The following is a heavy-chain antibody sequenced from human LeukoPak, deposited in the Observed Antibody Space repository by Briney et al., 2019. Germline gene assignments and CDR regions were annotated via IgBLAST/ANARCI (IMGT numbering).Heavy chain of an antibody. D-gene: IGHD2-2*01. CDR1: GFDFSTYA. Sequence: GGSLRLSCAASGFDFSTYAINWVRQAPGKGLEWVSSISSSSSYIYYADSVKGRFTISRDNAKNSLYLQMNSLRAEDTAVYYCARGDIVVVPAALDYWGQGTLVTVSS. J-gene: IGHJ4*02. V-gene: IGHV3-21*01. CDR3: ARGDIVVVPAALDY. CDR2: ISSSSSYI.